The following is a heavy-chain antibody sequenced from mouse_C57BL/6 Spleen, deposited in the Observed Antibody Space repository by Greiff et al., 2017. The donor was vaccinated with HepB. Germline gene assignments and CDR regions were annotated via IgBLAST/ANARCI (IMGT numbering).Heavy chain of an antibody. Sequence: QVQLQQSDAELVKPGASVKISCKVSGYTFTDHTIHWMKQRPEQGLEWIGYIYPRDGSTKYNEKFKGKATLTADKSSSTAYMQLNSLTSEDSAVYFCARGGYYYGSSYDAMDYWGQGTSVTVSS. V-gene: IGHV1-78*01. D-gene: IGHD1-1*01. CDR3: ARGGYYYGSSYDAMDY. CDR2: IYPRDGST. CDR1: GYTFTDHT. J-gene: IGHJ4*01.